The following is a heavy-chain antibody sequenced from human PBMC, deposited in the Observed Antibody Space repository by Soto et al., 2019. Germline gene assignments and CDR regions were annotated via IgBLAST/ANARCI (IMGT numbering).Heavy chain of an antibody. Sequence: QVHLVESGGGVVQPGRSLRLSCAGSGFAFGNYGMYWVRQAPGKGLEEVAVISYDGSFDSYSKSVKGRFTISRDNSKNTLYLQMNGLRADDSGVYYCAKDSGYCPGNYLATRGFDNWGQGTMVTVSS. V-gene: IGHV3-30*18. J-gene: IGHJ4*02. CDR3: AKDSGYCPGNYLATRGFDN. D-gene: IGHD3-10*01. CDR2: ISYDGSFD. CDR1: GFAFGNYG.